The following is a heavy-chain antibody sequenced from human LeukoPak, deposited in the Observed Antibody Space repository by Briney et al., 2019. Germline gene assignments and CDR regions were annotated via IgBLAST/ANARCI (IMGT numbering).Heavy chain of an antibody. Sequence: ASVKVSCKTSGYSFTAFYIHWVRQAPGQGLEWMGWIHPRRGDTNYAQKFQGRVTMTRDTSISTAYLDLSSLRSDDTAVYYCARDGDYGTGSYYRGCIDSWGQGT. D-gene: IGHD3-10*01. CDR2: IHPRRGDT. J-gene: IGHJ4*02. V-gene: IGHV1-2*02. CDR3: ARDGDYGTGSYYRGCIDS. CDR1: GYSFTAFY.